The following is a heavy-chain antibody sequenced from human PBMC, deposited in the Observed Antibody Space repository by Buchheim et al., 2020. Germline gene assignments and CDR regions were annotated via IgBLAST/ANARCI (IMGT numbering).Heavy chain of an antibody. CDR2: MKSIADGGTT. CDR1: GFTFRNVW. Sequence: DVQLVESGGGLVKPGGSLRLSCAASGFTFRNVWMSWVRQTPGKGLEWVGRMKSIADGGTTDYAAPVKGRFTIFRDDFKTMLFLQMNSLRTEDTAVYYCATEPYVWGNYRYSTNDYWGQG. J-gene: IGHJ4*02. CDR3: ATEPYVWGNYRYSTNDY. V-gene: IGHV3-15*01. D-gene: IGHD3-16*02.